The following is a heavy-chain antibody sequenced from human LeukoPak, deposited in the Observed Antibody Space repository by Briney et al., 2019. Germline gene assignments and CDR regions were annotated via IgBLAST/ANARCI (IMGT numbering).Heavy chain of an antibody. Sequence: SVKVSCKASGGTLSSYAISWVRQAPGQGLEWMGGIIPIFGTANYAQEFQGRVTITTDESTITAYMELSSLRSEDTAVYYCARGDYGGNPWNFDYWGQGTLVTVSS. CDR3: ARGDYGGNPWNFDY. J-gene: IGHJ4*02. CDR1: GGTLSSYA. V-gene: IGHV1-69*05. CDR2: IIPIFGTA. D-gene: IGHD4-23*01.